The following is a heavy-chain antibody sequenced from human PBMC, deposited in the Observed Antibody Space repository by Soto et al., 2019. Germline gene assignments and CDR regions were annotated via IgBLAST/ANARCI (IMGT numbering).Heavy chain of an antibody. V-gene: IGHV1-18*01. D-gene: IGHD3-9*01. Sequence: ASVKVSCKASGYTFTSYGISWVRQAPGQGLEWMGWISAYNGNTNYAQKLQGRVTMTTDTSTSTAYMELRSLRSDDTAVYYCARDRPGYDILYGMDVWGQGTTVTVSS. CDR1: GYTFTSYG. CDR2: ISAYNGNT. J-gene: IGHJ6*02. CDR3: ARDRPGYDILYGMDV.